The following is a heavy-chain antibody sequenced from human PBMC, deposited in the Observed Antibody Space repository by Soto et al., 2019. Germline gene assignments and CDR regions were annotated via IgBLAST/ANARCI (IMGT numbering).Heavy chain of an antibody. CDR2: IVVGSGNT. V-gene: IGHV1-58*01. D-gene: IGHD2-21*02. J-gene: IGHJ6*02. CDR3: ARFSLGIEYCGGDGSSVSRYGMDV. CDR1: GFTFTSSA. Sequence: ASVKVSCKASGFTFTSSAVQWVRQARGQRLEWIGWIVVGSGNTNYAQKFQERVTITRDMSTSTAYMELSSLRSEDTAVYYCARFSLGIEYCGGDGSSVSRYGMDVWGQGTTVTVSS.